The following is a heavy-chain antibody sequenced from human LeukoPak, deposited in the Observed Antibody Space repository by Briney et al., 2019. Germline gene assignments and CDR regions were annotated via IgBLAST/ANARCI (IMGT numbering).Heavy chain of an antibody. CDR2: MNQDGSEK. CDR1: GFTFSSYA. J-gene: IGHJ4*02. V-gene: IGHV3-7*01. Sequence: PGGSLRLSCAASGFTFSSYAMHWVRQAPGKGLEWVANMNQDGSEKNYVDSVKGRFTISRDNAKHSLYLQMNSLRAEDTAVYYCATSRQRPHCNSTSCYSYSVDDYWGQGTLVTVSS. CDR3: ATSRQRPHCNSTSCYSYSVDDY. D-gene: IGHD2-2*01.